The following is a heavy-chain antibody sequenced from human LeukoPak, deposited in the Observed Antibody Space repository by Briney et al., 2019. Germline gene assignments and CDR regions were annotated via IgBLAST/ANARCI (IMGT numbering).Heavy chain of an antibody. CDR1: GFTFSSYW. Sequence: GGSLRLSCAASGFTFSSYWMGWVRQAPGKGLEWVANIRQDGGEKHYVDSMKGRFTISRDNAKNSLYLQMNSLTAEDTAVYYCARQVQYRSGYFPPDPWGQGTLVTVSS. D-gene: IGHD6-19*01. CDR2: IRQDGGEK. J-gene: IGHJ5*02. CDR3: ARQVQYRSGYFPPDP. V-gene: IGHV3-7*01.